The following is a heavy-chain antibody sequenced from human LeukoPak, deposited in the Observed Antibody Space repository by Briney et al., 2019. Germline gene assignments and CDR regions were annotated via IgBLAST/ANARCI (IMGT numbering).Heavy chain of an antibody. Sequence: ASVKVSCKASGYTFTSYGISWVRQAPGQGLEWMGWISAYNGNTNYAQKFQGRVTITADESTSTAYMELSSLRSEDTAVYYCARDSTMVRGVIIGGLDYWGQGTLVTVSS. CDR2: ISAYNGNT. V-gene: IGHV1-18*01. CDR1: GYTFTSYG. CDR3: ARDSTMVRGVIIGGLDY. D-gene: IGHD3-10*01. J-gene: IGHJ4*02.